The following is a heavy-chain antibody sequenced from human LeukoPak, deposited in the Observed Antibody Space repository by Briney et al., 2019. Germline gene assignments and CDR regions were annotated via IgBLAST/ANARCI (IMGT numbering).Heavy chain of an antibody. CDR2: INHSGST. V-gene: IGHV4-34*01. D-gene: IGHD6-13*01. CDR3: ARGRGSSWLYYFDY. CDR1: GGSFSGYC. Sequence: SETLSLTCAVYGGSFSGYCWSWIRQPPGKGLEWIGEINHSGSTNYNASLKSRVTISVDTSKNQFSLKLSSVTAADTAVYYCARGRGSSWLYYFDYWGQGTLVTVSS. J-gene: IGHJ4*02.